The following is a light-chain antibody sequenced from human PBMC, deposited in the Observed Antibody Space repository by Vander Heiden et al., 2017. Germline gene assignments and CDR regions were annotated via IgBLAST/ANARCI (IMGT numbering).Light chain of an antibody. CDR2: RDN. CDR1: HIGSKT. V-gene: IGLV3-9*01. J-gene: IGLJ1*01. CDR3: QVGVWESTTAYYV. Sequence: SYELTQPLSVSVALGQTASITCGGNHIGSKTVHWYQQKPGQAPVLVIYRDNNRPSGIPERFSGANSGKTANLAIRRAQTGEEGEYYRQVGVWESTTAYYVFGTGTKVTVL.